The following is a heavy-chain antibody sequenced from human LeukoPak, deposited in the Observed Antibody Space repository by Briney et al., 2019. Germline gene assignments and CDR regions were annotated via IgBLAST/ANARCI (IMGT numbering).Heavy chain of an antibody. CDR3: AKDLYGGIVALDY. CDR2: IRYDGSNK. D-gene: IGHD4-23*01. V-gene: IGHV3-30*02. J-gene: IGHJ4*02. CDR1: GFNFSSYG. Sequence: GGSLRLSCAASGFNFSSYGMHWVRQAPGKGLEWVAFIRYDGSNKYYADSVKGRFTISRDNSKNTLYLQMNSLRAEDTAVYYCAKDLYGGIVALDYWGQGTLVTVSS.